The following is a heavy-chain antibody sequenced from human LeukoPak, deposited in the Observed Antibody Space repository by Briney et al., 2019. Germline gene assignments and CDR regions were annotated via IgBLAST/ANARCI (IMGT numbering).Heavy chain of an antibody. CDR3: ARGTGQRYCSGGSCYSRNWFDP. J-gene: IGHJ5*02. CDR2: IYYSGST. D-gene: IGHD2-15*01. CDR1: GGSISSSSYY. Sequence: PSETLSLTCTVSGGSISSSSYYWGWIRQPPGKGLEWIGSIYYSGSTYYNPSLKSRVTISVDTSKSQFSLKLSSVTAADTAVYYCARGTGQRYCSGGSCYSRNWFDPWGQGTLVTVSS. V-gene: IGHV4-39*01.